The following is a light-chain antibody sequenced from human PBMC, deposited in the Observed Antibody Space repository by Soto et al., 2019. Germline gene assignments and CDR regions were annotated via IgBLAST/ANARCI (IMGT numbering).Light chain of an antibody. CDR2: GVD. J-gene: IGLJ1*01. CDR3: SSYAGSSNYV. CDR1: SSDVGGYNY. V-gene: IGLV2-8*01. Sequence: QAVLTQPPSASGSPGQSVTISCTGTSSDVGGYNYVSWYQQHPGKAPKLIIYGVDKRPSGVPDRFSGSTSGNTASLTVSGLQADDEADYYCSSYAGSSNYVFGTGTKRTVL.